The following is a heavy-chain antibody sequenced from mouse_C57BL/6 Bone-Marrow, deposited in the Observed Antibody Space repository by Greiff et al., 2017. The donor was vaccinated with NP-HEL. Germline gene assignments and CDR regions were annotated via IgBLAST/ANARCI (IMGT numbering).Heavy chain of an antibody. J-gene: IGHJ4*01. CDR2: ISDGGSYT. V-gene: IGHV5-4*03. CDR3: ARRGYGSSSHYYAMDY. CDR1: GFTFSSYA. D-gene: IGHD1-1*01. Sequence: EVMLVESGGGLVKPGGSLKLSCAASGFTFSSYAMSWVRQTPEKRLEWVATISDGGSYTYYPDNVKGRFTISRDNAKNNLYLQMSHLKSEDTAMYYCARRGYGSSSHYYAMDYWGQGTSVTVSS.